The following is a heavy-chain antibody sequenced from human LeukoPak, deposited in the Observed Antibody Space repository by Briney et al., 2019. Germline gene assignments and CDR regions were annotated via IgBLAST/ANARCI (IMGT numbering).Heavy chain of an antibody. V-gene: IGHV3-11*04. Sequence: GGSLRLSCAASGFTFSDYYMSWIRQAPGKGLEWVSYISSSGSTIYYADSVKGRFTISRDSAKNSLYLQMNSLRAEDTAVYYCARRAIYDFCFDYWGQGTLVTVSS. J-gene: IGHJ4*02. CDR2: ISSSGSTI. CDR1: GFTFSDYY. D-gene: IGHD3-3*01. CDR3: ARRAIYDFCFDY.